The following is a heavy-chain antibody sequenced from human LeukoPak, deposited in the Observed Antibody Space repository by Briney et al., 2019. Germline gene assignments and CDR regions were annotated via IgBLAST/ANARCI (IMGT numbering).Heavy chain of an antibody. D-gene: IGHD3-10*01. V-gene: IGHV1-2*02. CDR1: GYTFTGYY. Sequence: ASVKVSCKASGYTFTGYYVHWVRQAPGQGLEWMGWINPNSGGTNYAQKFQGGVTMTRDTSISTAYMELSRLRSDDTAVYYCVRDRITIVRGVLNYFDPWGQGTLVTVSS. J-gene: IGHJ5*02. CDR3: VRDRITIVRGVLNYFDP. CDR2: INPNSGGT.